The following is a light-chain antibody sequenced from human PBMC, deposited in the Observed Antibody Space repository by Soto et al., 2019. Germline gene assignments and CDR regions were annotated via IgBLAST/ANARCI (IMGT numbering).Light chain of an antibody. CDR3: DQYKSDTIS. Sequence: DIQMTQSPYTMSASVGDRVTITCRASQSISSWLAWYPQKPGKAPKLLIYDAPSLESGVPSRVSGSGSGTEFTRSISCLQTDDFATFYFDQYKSDTISLGQGTKLEIK. CDR2: DAP. CDR1: QSISSW. J-gene: IGKJ5*01. V-gene: IGKV1-5*01.